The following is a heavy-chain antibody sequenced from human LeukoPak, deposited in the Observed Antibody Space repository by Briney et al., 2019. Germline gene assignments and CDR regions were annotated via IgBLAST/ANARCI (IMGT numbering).Heavy chain of an antibody. Sequence: GGSLRLSCAASGFTLSSYWMSWVRQAPGKGLEWVANIKYDGSAKYYVDSVKGRFTISRDDARNSLYLEMNSLRAEDTAVYYCARDLFSGSYQEDFWGQGALVTVSS. V-gene: IGHV3-7*01. J-gene: IGHJ4*02. D-gene: IGHD1-26*01. CDR2: IKYDGSAK. CDR3: ARDLFSGSYQEDF. CDR1: GFTLSSYW.